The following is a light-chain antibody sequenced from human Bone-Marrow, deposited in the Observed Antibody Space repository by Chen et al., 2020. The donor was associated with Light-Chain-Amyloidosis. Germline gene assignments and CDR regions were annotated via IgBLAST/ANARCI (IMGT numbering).Light chain of an antibody. Sequence: QSALTQPASVSGSPGQSITISCTGTSSDVGGDNHVSWYQQHPEKAPKLMIYEVTNRPSWVPDRFSGSKSDNTASLTISGLQTEDEADYFCSSYTITTTLVFGSGTRVTVL. CDR2: EVT. V-gene: IGLV2-14*01. J-gene: IGLJ1*01. CDR1: SSDVGGDNH. CDR3: SSYTITTTLV.